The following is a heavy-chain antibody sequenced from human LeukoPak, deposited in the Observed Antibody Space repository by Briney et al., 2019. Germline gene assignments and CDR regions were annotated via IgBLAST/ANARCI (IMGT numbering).Heavy chain of an antibody. CDR1: GGSISSGDYY. CDR3: ARRYYYGPSMPSYFDY. CDR2: IYYSGST. D-gene: IGHD3-10*01. V-gene: IGHV4-30-4*01. J-gene: IGHJ4*02. Sequence: SETLSLTCTVSGGSISSGDYYWSWIRQPPGKGLEWIGYIYYSGSTYYNPSLKSRVTISVDTSKNQFSLKLSSVTAADTAVYYCARRYYYGPSMPSYFDYWGQGTLVTVSS.